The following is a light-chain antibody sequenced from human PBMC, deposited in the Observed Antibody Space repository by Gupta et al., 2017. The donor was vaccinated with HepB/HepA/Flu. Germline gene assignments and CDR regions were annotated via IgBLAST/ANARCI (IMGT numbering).Light chain of an antibody. CDR2: GNS. J-gene: IGLJ2*01. CDR3: QSYDSRLSGSV. V-gene: IGLV1-40*01. CDR1: STNIGAGNA. Sequence: QSVLTQPPSASGAPGPRVTISCTGSSTNIGAGNAVHWYQQLPGTAPELLIYGNSNRPSGVPDRVSGSKSGTSASLAITGVQAEDEADYYCQSYDSRLSGSVFGGGTKLTVL.